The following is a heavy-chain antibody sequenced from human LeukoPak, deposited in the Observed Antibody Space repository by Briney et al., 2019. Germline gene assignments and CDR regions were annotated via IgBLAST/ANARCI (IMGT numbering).Heavy chain of an antibody. Sequence: GESLKISCTGSGYRFANYWIGWVRQMPGKGLEWMGIIYPGDSDTRYSPSFQGQVTISADKSISTAYLQWSSLKASDTAMYYCARRGIVGATVSYNWFDPWGQGTLVTVSS. J-gene: IGHJ5*02. D-gene: IGHD1-26*01. CDR3: ARRGIVGATVSYNWFDP. V-gene: IGHV5-51*01. CDR1: GYRFANYW. CDR2: IYPGDSDT.